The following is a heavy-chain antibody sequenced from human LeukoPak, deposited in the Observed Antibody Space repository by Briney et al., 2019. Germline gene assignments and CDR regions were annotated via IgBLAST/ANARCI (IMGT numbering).Heavy chain of an antibody. CDR1: GGSISSSNYY. CDR3: ARSRNGDYVYLFDY. J-gene: IGHJ4*02. Sequence: SETLSLTCSVSGGSISSSNYYWGWIRQPPGKGLEWIGSIYYSGSTYYNPSLKSRVTISVDTSKNQFSLKLSSVTAADTAVYYCARSRNGDYVYLFDYWGQGTLVTVSS. D-gene: IGHD4-17*01. V-gene: IGHV4-39*07. CDR2: IYYSGST.